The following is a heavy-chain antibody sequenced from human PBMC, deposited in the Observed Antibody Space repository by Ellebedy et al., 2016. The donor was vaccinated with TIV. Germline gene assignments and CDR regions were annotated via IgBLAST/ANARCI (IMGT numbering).Heavy chain of an antibody. CDR2: NSANTGHT. V-gene: IGHV1-18*04. CDR1: GYTFTGFF. D-gene: IGHD2-15*01. CDR3: ARAGGWSIVHSYWYLDL. J-gene: IGHJ2*01. Sequence: ASAKVSCKASGYTFTGFFLHWVRQAPGQGLDWMGWNSANTGHTKYAQQLQGRVTMTTDTPTSTVYMELRSLRSDDTAVYDYARAGGWSIVHSYWYLDLWGRGTLVTVSS.